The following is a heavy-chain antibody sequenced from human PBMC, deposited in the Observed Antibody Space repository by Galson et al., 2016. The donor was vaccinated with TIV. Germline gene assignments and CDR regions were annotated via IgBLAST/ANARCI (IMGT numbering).Heavy chain of an antibody. CDR1: GYSISNTNW. Sequence: SETLSLTCVVSGYSISNTNWWGWIRQPPGKRLEWIGEVIHAGSTNVNPSLRGRITVSEDTSKNQSSLNLNSVTAADTAVYYCARGSVSGYSYGTGTYYHYFAMAVWGQGTTVTVSS. CDR2: VIHAGST. V-gene: IGHV4-28*03. CDR3: ARGSVSGYSYGTGTYYHYFAMAV. J-gene: IGHJ6*02. D-gene: IGHD5-18*01.